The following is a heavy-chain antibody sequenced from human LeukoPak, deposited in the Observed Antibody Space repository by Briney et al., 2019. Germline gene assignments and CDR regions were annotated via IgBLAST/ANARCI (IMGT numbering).Heavy chain of an antibody. CDR2: IYTSGST. D-gene: IGHD5-12*01. CDR1: GGSISSGSYY. CDR3: ARVRGYDLSGSFDY. Sequence: PSETLSLTCTVSGGSISSGSYYWSWIRQPAGKGLEWIGRIYTSGSTNYNPSLKSRVTISVDTSKNQFSLKQSSVTAADTAVYHCARVRGYDLSGSFDYWGQGTLVTVSS. V-gene: IGHV4-61*02. J-gene: IGHJ4*02.